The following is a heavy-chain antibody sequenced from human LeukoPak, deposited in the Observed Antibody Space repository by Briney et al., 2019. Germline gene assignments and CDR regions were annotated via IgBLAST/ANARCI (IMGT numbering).Heavy chain of an antibody. D-gene: IGHD6-25*01. CDR2: IYSDNT. J-gene: IGHJ6*03. Sequence: GGSLRLSCTVSGFTVSTNSMSWVRQAPGKGLEWVSFIYSDNTHYSDSVKGRFTISRDNSKNTLYLQMNSLRAEDTAVYYCARVVVRRIAAYYYMDVWGKGTTVTVSS. CDR3: ARVVVRRIAAYYYMDV. CDR1: GFTVSTNS. V-gene: IGHV3-53*01.